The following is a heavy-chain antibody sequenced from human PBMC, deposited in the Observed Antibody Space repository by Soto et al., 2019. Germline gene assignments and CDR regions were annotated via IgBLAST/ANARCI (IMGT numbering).Heavy chain of an antibody. CDR3: ARGGSSGYCTNDLIDY. J-gene: IGHJ4*02. Sequence: PGGSLTLSCAASGFTFRTYNMDWVRQAPGKGLEWVSYISSSSSTIYYADSVEGRFTSSRDNARDSLFLQMNSLTTEDTAVYYCARGGSSGYCTNDLIDYWGQGTLVTLSS. D-gene: IGHD5-12*01. V-gene: IGHV3-48*01. CDR2: ISSSSSTI. CDR1: GFTFRTYN.